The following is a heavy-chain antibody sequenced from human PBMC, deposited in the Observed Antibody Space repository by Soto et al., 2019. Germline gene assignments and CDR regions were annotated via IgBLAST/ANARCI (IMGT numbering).Heavy chain of an antibody. Sequence: NPSETLSLTCTVSGGSISSSSYYWGWIRQPPGKGLEWIGSIYYSGSTYYNPSLKSRVTISVDTSKNQFSLKLSSVTAADTAVYYCARHRDDSSGYPAEYFQHWGQGTLVTVSS. V-gene: IGHV4-39*01. D-gene: IGHD3-22*01. CDR3: ARHRDDSSGYPAEYFQH. CDR2: IYYSGST. CDR1: GGSISSSSYY. J-gene: IGHJ1*01.